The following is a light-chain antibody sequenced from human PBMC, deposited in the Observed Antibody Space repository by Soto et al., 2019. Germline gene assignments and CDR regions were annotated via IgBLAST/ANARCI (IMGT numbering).Light chain of an antibody. CDR2: GAS. CDR1: QSVSSN. J-gene: IGKJ2*01. CDR3: QKYNKWRPYT. Sequence: EIVMTQSPATLSVSPGERATLSCRASQSVSSNLAWYQQKPGQAPRLLIYGASTRATGIPARFSGSGSGTEFTLTISSLKSEDFTVYYCQKYNKWRPYTFGQGTKLEIK. V-gene: IGKV3-15*01.